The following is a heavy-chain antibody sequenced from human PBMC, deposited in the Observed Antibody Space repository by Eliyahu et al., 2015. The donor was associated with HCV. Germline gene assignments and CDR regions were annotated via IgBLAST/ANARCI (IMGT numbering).Heavy chain of an antibody. V-gene: IGHV3-53*01. D-gene: IGHD4-17*01. Sequence: EVQLVESGGGLIQPGGSLRLSCAASGFTVSSNYMTWVRQAPGKGLEWVSIIYSGGTTYYADSVKGRFTVSRDNSRNTLYLQMYSLRVEDTAVYYCAREYGDYGDGFDYWGQGTLVTVSS. J-gene: IGHJ4*02. CDR3: AREYGDYGDGFDY. CDR2: IYSGGTT. CDR1: GFTVSSNY.